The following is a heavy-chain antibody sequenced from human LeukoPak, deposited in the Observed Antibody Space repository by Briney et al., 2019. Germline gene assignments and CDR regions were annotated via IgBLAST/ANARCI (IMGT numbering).Heavy chain of an antibody. D-gene: IGHD3-22*01. V-gene: IGHV3-66*01. CDR1: GFTVSSNY. Sequence: PGGSLRLSCAASGFTVSSNYMSWVRQAPGKGLEWVSVIYSGGSTYYADSVKGRFTISRDNSKNTLYLQMNSLRAEDTAVYYCARDTGAIRWLFVFWGQGTLVTVSS. CDR2: IYSGGST. CDR3: ARDTGAIRWLFVF. J-gene: IGHJ4*02.